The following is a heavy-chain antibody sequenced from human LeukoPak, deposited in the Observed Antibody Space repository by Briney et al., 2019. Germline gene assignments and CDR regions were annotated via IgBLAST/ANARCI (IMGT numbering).Heavy chain of an antibody. CDR3: AKYKAMIVVQPTFDY. Sequence: GGSLRLSCAASGFTFSSYAMSWVRQAPGKGLEWVSAISGSGDSTYYADSVKGRFTISRDNSKNTLYLQMNSLRAEDTAVYYCAKYKAMIVVQPTFDYWGQGTLVTVSS. D-gene: IGHD3-22*01. CDR2: ISGSGDST. J-gene: IGHJ4*02. V-gene: IGHV3-23*01. CDR1: GFTFSSYA.